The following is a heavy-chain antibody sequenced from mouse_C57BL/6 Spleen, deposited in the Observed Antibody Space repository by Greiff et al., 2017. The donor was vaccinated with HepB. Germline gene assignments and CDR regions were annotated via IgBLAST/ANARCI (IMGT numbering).Heavy chain of an antibody. Sequence: VKLQESGAELARPGASVKMSCKASGYTFTSYTMHWVKQRPGQGLEWIGYINPSSGYTKYNQKFKDKATVTADKSSSTAYMQLSSLTSEDSAVYYCARGSYYDYVYFDYWGQGTTLTVSS. V-gene: IGHV1-4*01. CDR1: GYTFTSYT. J-gene: IGHJ2*01. CDR2: INPSSGYT. CDR3: ARGSYYDYVYFDY. D-gene: IGHD2-4*01.